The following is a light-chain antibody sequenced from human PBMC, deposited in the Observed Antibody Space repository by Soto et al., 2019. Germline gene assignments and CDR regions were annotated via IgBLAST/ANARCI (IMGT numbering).Light chain of an antibody. CDR2: GAS. J-gene: IGKJ1*01. CDR1: QSISDT. Sequence: EIVMTQSPATLSVSPGGRATLSRRASQSISDTLAWYQQKPGQAPRLLIHGASTRAPGFPARFSGSGSGTDFTLTISSLQSEDFAVYYCQQYNNWPWTFGQGTKGDIK. CDR3: QQYNNWPWT. V-gene: IGKV3-15*01.